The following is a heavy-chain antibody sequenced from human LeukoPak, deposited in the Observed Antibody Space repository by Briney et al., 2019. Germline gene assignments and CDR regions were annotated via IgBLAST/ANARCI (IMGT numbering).Heavy chain of an antibody. V-gene: IGHV3-23*01. CDR3: AKGRYFWSGYGSDY. D-gene: IGHD3-3*01. CDR1: GFTFSSYA. CDR2: ISGSGGST. J-gene: IGHJ4*02. Sequence: GGSLRLSCAASGFTFSSYAMSWVRQAPGKGLEWVSAISGSGGSTYYADSVKGRFTISRDNSKNTLYLQMNSLRAEDTAVYYCAKGRYFWSGYGSDYWEKENLVSVSS.